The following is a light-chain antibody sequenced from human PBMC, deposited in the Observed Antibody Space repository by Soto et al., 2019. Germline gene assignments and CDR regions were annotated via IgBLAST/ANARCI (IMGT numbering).Light chain of an antibody. CDR2: GAS. CDR1: QSVSSTY. CDR3: QQYGSSPYT. V-gene: IGKV3-20*01. Sequence: IVLTQSPGTLSLSPGERATLSCRASQSVSSTYLAWFQQNPGQAPRLLIYGASSRATGISDRFSGSGSGTDFTLTISRLEPEDFAVYYCQQYGSSPYTFGQGTKLEIK. J-gene: IGKJ2*01.